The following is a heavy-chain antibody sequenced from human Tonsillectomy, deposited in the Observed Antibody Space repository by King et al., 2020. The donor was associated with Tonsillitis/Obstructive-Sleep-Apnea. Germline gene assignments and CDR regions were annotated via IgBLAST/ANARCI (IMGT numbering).Heavy chain of an antibody. J-gene: IGHJ4*02. Sequence: VQLVESGGGLVLPGESLRLSCAASGFTFSTYWMHWVRQAPGKGLVWVSRIHSDGSSTTYADSVKGRFTISRDNAKNTLYLQMDSLRVEDTAVYYCARSPVTAGLSPYYFDYWGQGTLVTVSS. D-gene: IGHD2-21*02. CDR3: ARSPVTAGLSPYYFDY. CDR2: IHSDGSST. V-gene: IGHV3-74*01. CDR1: GFTFSTYW.